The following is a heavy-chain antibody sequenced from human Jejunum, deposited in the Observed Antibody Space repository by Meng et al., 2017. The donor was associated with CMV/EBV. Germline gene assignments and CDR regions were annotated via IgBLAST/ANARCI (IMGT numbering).Heavy chain of an antibody. V-gene: IGHV3-30*02. D-gene: IGHD3-3*01. CDR3: ARRVEWSDC. CDR1: GFTLSIYG. J-gene: IGHJ4*02. Sequence: EKWVGCGGGVVQPGGSLPLSCEASGFTLSIYGMPWVSQAPGKGLEWVAFLRYDGSNKYYTESVRGRFTIFRDNSKNTLYLQMNNLRVEDTAVYFCARRVEWSDCWGQGTLVTVSS. CDR2: LRYDGSNK.